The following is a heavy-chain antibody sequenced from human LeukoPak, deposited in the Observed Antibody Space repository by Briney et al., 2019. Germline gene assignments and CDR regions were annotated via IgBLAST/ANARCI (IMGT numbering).Heavy chain of an antibody. CDR2: IYTSGST. J-gene: IGHJ4*02. CDR1: GGSISSGSYY. CDR3: ARDAEFLLPGY. D-gene: IGHD1-14*01. Sequence: SETLSLTCTVSGGSISSGSYYWSWIRQPAGKGLEWIGRIYTSGSTNYNPSLKSRVTISVDTSKNQFSLKLSSVTAADTAVYYCARDAEFLLPGYWGQGTLVTVSS. V-gene: IGHV4-61*02.